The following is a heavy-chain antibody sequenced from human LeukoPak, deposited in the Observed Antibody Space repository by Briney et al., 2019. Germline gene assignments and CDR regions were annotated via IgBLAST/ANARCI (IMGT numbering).Heavy chain of an antibody. D-gene: IGHD3-22*01. CDR2: IIPIFGTA. V-gene: IGHV1-69*05. J-gene: IGHJ4*02. Sequence: EASVKVSCKASGGTFSSYAISWVRQAPGQGLEWMGRIIPIFGTANYAQKFQGRVTITTDESTSTVYMELSSLRSEDTAVYYCAREDMYYYDSSGYYYFDYWGQGTLVTVSS. CDR3: AREDMYYYDSSGYYYFDY. CDR1: GGTFSSYA.